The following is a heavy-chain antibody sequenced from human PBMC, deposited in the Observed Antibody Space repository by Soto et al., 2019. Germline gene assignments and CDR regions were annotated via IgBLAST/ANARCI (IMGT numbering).Heavy chain of an antibody. Sequence: GGSLRLSCAASGFSFEDYTMHWVRQGPGKGPEWISLISWDGGITDYSDSVKGRFISSRENSKKSLFLGMNSLTSEDAAMYFCARDSYDILTGQQRYFDFWGQGTLVTVSS. CDR1: GFSFEDYT. V-gene: IGHV3-43*01. D-gene: IGHD3-9*01. CDR2: ISWDGGIT. J-gene: IGHJ4*02. CDR3: ARDSYDILTGQQRYFDF.